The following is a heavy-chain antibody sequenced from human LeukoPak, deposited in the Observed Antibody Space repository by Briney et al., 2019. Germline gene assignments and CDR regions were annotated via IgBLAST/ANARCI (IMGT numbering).Heavy chain of an antibody. CDR1: GGSISSYY. D-gene: IGHD3-10*01. V-gene: IGHV4-59*01. CDR3: ARVHYSQSYYYFYYMDV. CDR2: IYYSGSA. J-gene: IGHJ6*03. Sequence: PSETLSLTCTVSGGSISSYYWSWIRQPPGKGLEWIGDIYYSGSANYNPSLKSRVTISVDTSKNQFSLKLSSVTAADTAVYYCARVHYSQSYYYFYYMDVWGKGTTVTVSS.